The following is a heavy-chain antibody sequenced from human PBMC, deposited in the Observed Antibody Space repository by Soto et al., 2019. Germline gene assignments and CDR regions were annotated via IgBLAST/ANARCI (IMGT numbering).Heavy chain of an antibody. Sequence: SVKVSCKASGGTFSSYAISWVRQAPGQGLEWMGGIIPIFGTANYAQKFQGRVTITADESTSTAYMELSSLRSEDTAVYYCAKRVVAADNWFDPWGQGTLVTVSS. V-gene: IGHV1-69*13. D-gene: IGHD2-15*01. J-gene: IGHJ5*02. CDR2: IIPIFGTA. CDR3: AKRVVAADNWFDP. CDR1: GGTFSSYA.